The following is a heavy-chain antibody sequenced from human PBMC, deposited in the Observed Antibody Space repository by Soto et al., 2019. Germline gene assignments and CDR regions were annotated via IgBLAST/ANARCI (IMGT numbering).Heavy chain of an antibody. CDR2: IYHSGST. V-gene: IGHV4-30-2*01. J-gene: IGHJ4*02. Sequence: QLQLQESGSGLVKPSQTLSLTCAVSGASIRSGGYSWSWLRQPPGKGLEWIGYIYHSGSTYYNPSLKSRVTISVDRSKNQFPLKLSSVTAADTAVYYCARGGRDPFDYWGQGTLVTVS. D-gene: IGHD3-10*01. CDR3: ARGGRDPFDY. CDR1: GASIRSGGYS.